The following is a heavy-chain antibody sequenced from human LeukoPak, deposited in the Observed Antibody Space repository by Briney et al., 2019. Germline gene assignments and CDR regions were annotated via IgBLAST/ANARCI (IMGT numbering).Heavy chain of an antibody. CDR2: IYYSGST. D-gene: IGHD7-27*01. Sequence: SETLSPTCIVSGGSISSSSNYWGWIRQPPGKGLEWIGSIYYSGSTNYNSSLTSRISISTDTSKNQFSLKMTSVTAADTAVYYCARFRPNWGLDYWGQGILVTVSS. CDR3: ARFRPNWGLDY. J-gene: IGHJ4*02. CDR1: GGSISSSSNY. V-gene: IGHV4-39*07.